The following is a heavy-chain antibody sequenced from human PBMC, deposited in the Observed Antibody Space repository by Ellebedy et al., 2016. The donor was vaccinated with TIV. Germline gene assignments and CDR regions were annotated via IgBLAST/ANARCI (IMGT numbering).Heavy chain of an antibody. Sequence: GESLKISCAASGFTFSSYSMNWVRQAPGKGLEWVSYISNDFRALYYADSVKGRFTISRDNAKNSLYLQMNSLRAEDTAVYYCARDGGRGYGMDVWGQGTTVTVSS. CDR2: ISNDFRAL. D-gene: IGHD3-16*01. CDR3: ARDGGRGYGMDV. V-gene: IGHV3-48*04. CDR1: GFTFSSYS. J-gene: IGHJ6*02.